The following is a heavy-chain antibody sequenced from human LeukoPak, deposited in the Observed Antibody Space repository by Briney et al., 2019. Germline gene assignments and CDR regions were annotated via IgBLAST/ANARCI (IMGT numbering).Heavy chain of an antibody. D-gene: IGHD4-23*01. CDR1: GFTFSSYS. J-gene: IGHJ4*02. V-gene: IGHV3-21*01. Sequence: GGSPRLSCAASGFTFSSYSMNWVRQAPGKGLEWVSSISSSSSYTYYADSVKGRFTISRDNAKNSLFLQMNSLRAEDTALYYCARGGTTMVTDYGYWGQGTLVTVSS. CDR3: ARGGTTMVTDYGY. CDR2: ISSSSSYT.